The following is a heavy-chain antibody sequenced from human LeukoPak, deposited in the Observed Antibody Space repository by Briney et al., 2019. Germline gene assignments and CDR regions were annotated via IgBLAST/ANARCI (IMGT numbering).Heavy chain of an antibody. D-gene: IGHD3-9*01. CDR2: ISYDGSNK. CDR3: ARSHYDILTGYYPHWFDP. V-gene: IGHV3-30*04. Sequence: LRLSCAASGFTFSIYAMHWVRQAPGKGREWVAVISYDGSNKYYADSVKGRFTISRDNSKNTLYLQMNSLRAEDTAVYYCARSHYDILTGYYPHWFDPWGQGTLVTVSS. CDR1: GFTFSIYA. J-gene: IGHJ5*02.